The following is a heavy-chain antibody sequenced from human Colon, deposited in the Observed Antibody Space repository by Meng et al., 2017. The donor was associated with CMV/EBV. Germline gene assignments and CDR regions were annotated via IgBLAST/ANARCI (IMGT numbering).Heavy chain of an antibody. CDR3: SRQLSTVTTSLDY. J-gene: IGHJ4*02. V-gene: IGHV3-73*01. D-gene: IGHD4-17*01. CDR2: IRRKSKNYAT. Sequence: SGFDFSASALHWVRQASGKGLEWVGRIRRKSKNYATSYAASVKGRFTISRDDSTNTAYLQMNSLKTEDTAVYFCSRQLSTVTTSLDYWGQGILVTVSS. CDR1: GFDFSASA.